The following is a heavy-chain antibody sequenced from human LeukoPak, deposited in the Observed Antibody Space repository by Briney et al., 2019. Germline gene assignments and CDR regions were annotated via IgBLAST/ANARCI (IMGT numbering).Heavy chain of an antibody. CDR2: IYYSGST. CDR1: GGSISSYY. Sequence: PSETLSLTCTDSGGSISSYYWSWVRQPPGKGLEWIGYIYYSGSTNYNPSLKSRVTISVDTSKNQFSLKLSSVTAADTAVYYCAMTGYSGYDFSDNWFDPWGQGTLVTVSS. CDR3: AMTGYSGYDFSDNWFDP. V-gene: IGHV4-59*01. D-gene: IGHD5-12*01. J-gene: IGHJ5*02.